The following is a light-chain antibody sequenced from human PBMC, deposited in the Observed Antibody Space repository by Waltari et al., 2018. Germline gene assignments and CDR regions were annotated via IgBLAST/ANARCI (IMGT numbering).Light chain of an antibody. J-gene: IGLJ1*01. Sequence: QSVLTQPPSVSGAPGQRVTISCTGSSSNIGAGYDVHWYHQLPGTAPKLLIYGHRNRPSGVPGRFSGSKSGTSASLAITGLQAEDEADYYCQSYDSSLSGLLYVFGTGTKVTVL. V-gene: IGLV1-40*01. CDR2: GHR. CDR1: SSNIGAGYD. CDR3: QSYDSSLSGLLYV.